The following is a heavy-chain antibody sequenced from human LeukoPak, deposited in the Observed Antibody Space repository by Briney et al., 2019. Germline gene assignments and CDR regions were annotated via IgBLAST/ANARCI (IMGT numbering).Heavy chain of an antibody. D-gene: IGHD6-13*01. CDR2: ISYDGTNK. V-gene: IGHV3-30-3*01. J-gene: IGHJ4*02. Sequence: GGSLRLSCAASGFTFSNYAMHWVRQAPGKGLEWVAVISYDGTNKYYADSVKGRFTVSRDNAKNSLYLQMNSLRAEDTAVYYCARLGIITAAGSNDYWGQGTLVTVPS. CDR3: ARLGIITAAGSNDY. CDR1: GFTFSNYA.